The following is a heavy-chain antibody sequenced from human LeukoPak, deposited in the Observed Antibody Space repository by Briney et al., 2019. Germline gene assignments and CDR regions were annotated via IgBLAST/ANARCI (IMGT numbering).Heavy chain of an antibody. J-gene: IGHJ4*02. D-gene: IGHD3-10*01. CDR2: ISGSGGST. CDR3: AKAGSFHRGTPLYYFDY. Sequence: GGSLRLSCAASGFTFSDYAMSWVRQAPGKGLEWVSAISGSGGSTYYADSVKGRFTISRDNSKNTLYLQMNSLRAEDTAVYYCAKAGSFHRGTPLYYFDYWGQGTLVTVSS. V-gene: IGHV3-23*01. CDR1: GFTFSDYA.